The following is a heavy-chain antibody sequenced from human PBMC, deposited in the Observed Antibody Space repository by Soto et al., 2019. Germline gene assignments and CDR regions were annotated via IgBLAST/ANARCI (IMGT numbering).Heavy chain of an antibody. V-gene: IGHV3-7*01. J-gene: IGHJ6*03. CDR2: IKQDGSEK. CDR1: GFTFSSYW. CDR3: ARVETDYYYYMDV. Sequence: GGSLRLSCAASGFTFSSYWMSWVRQAPGKGLEWVANIKQDGSEKYYVDSVKGRFTISRDNAKNSLYLQMNSLRAEDTAVYYCARVETDYYYYMDVWGKGTTVTVSS.